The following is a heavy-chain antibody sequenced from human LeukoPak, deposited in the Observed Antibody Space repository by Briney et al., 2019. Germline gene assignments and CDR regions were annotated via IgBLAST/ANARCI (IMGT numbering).Heavy chain of an antibody. D-gene: IGHD3-10*01. J-gene: IGHJ6*02. V-gene: IGHV4-34*01. CDR2: INHSGST. CDR1: GGTFTGNY. CDR3: ARGLIGYYYGSGSTYYYGMDV. Sequence: PSETLSLTCAVYGGTFTGNYWTWIRQPPGKGLEWIGEINHSGSTNYNPSLKSRVTIVVDTSKKQFSLKLTSVTAADTAVYYCARGLIGYYYGSGSTYYYGMDVWGQGTTVTVSS.